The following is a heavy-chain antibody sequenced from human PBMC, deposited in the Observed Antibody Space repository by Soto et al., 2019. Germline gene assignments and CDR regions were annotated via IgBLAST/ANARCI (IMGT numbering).Heavy chain of an antibody. Sequence: SETLSLTCTVSGGSISSGGYYWTWIRPHPGQGLEWIGYIYYSGSTCYNPSLKSRVTISVDTSKNQFSLKLSSVTAADTAVYYCARDKYYYGSGKGGMDVWGQGTTVTVSS. CDR1: GGSISSGGYY. V-gene: IGHV4-31*03. D-gene: IGHD3-10*01. CDR2: IYYSGST. J-gene: IGHJ6*02. CDR3: ARDKYYYGSGKGGMDV.